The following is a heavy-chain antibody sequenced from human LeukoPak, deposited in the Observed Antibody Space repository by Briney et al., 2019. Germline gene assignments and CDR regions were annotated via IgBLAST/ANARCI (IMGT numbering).Heavy chain of an antibody. CDR1: GDSISSGDYY. CDR2: ISSSGST. J-gene: IGHJ3*02. V-gene: IGHV4-61*02. CDR3: ARVESYPLRNAFDI. D-gene: IGHD1-14*01. Sequence: TSETLSLTCTVSGDSISSGDYYWSWIRQPAGKGLEWIGRISSSGSTNYNPSLKSRVTISVDTSKNQFSLKLSSVTAADTAVYYCARVESYPLRNAFDIWGQGTMVTVSS.